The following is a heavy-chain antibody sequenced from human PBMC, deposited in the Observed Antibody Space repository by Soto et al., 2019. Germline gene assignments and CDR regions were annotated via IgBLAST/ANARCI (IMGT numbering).Heavy chain of an antibody. J-gene: IGHJ4*02. CDR2: IYHSGST. CDR3: ARVYGDYGFDY. Sequence: SETLSLTCAVSGGSISSGGYSWSWIRQPPGKGLEWIGYIYHSGSTYYNPSLKSRVTISVDRSKNQFSLKLSSVTAADTVVYYCARVYGDYGFDYWGQGTLVTVS. D-gene: IGHD4-17*01. V-gene: IGHV4-30-2*01. CDR1: GGSISSGGYS.